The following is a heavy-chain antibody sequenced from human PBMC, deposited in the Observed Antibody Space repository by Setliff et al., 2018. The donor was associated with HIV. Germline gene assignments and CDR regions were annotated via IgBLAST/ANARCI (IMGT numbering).Heavy chain of an antibody. J-gene: IGHJ5*02. Sequence: SETLSLTCTVSGGSIRNYYWSWIRQSAGKGLEWIGRVHKSGNTDYNPSLKGRVTMSVDTSKNQFFLKLTSMTAADTAIYYCARDMEDFGVLPSAPFDPWGRGTLFTVSS. V-gene: IGHV4-4*07. D-gene: IGHD2-2*01. CDR3: ARDMEDFGVLPSAPFDP. CDR1: GGSIRNYY. CDR2: VHKSGNT.